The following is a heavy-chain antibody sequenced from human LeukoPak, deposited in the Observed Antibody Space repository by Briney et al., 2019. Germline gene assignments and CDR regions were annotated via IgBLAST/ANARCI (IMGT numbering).Heavy chain of an antibody. J-gene: IGHJ4*02. V-gene: IGHV4-34*01. Sequence: PSETLSLTCAVYGGSFSGYYWSWIRQPPGKGLEWIGEINHSGSINYNPSLKSRVTISVDTSTNQFSLKLSSVTPADTAVYYCASSILVYCSGGSCYPHYWGQGTLVTVSS. CDR1: GGSFSGYY. CDR2: INHSGSI. CDR3: ASSILVYCSGGSCYPHY. D-gene: IGHD2-15*01.